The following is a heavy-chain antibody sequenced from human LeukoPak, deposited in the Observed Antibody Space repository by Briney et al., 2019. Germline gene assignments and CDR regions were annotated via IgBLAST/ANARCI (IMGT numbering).Heavy chain of an antibody. D-gene: IGHD4-17*01. CDR3: ARVGYGDYAWFDP. CDR1: GGSISSGSYY. Sequence: PSETLSLTCTVSGGSISSGSYYWSWIRQPAGKGLEWIGRIYTSGSTNYNPSLNSRVTISVDTSKNQFSLKLSSVTAADTAVYYCARVGYGDYAWFDPWGQGTLVTVSS. J-gene: IGHJ5*02. CDR2: IYTSGST. V-gene: IGHV4-61*02.